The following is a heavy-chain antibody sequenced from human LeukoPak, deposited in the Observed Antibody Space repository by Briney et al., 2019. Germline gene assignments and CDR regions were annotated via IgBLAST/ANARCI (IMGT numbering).Heavy chain of an antibody. J-gene: IGHJ4*02. CDR2: IYTGETT. D-gene: IGHD6-19*01. CDR3: AKVGAVAAVEN. CDR1: GFTVSSKY. V-gene: IGHV3-66*01. Sequence: GGSLRLSCAASGFTVSSKYMSWVRQAPGKGLEWVSVIYTGETTYYADSVKGRFTISRDNSKNTLYLLMDGLRVEDTAVYYCAKVGAVAAVENWGQGTLVTVSS.